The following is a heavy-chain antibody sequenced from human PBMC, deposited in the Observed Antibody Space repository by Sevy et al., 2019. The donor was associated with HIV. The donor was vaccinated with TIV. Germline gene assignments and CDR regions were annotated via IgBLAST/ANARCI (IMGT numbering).Heavy chain of an antibody. V-gene: IGHV4-61*01. J-gene: IGHJ5*02. CDR1: GGSVSSDISY. Sequence: SETLSLTCTVSGGSVSSDISYWNWIRQPPGNGLECIGSISYSGTTSYNPSLKSRVTISLDTSKNQFSLKVNSVTAADTAIYYCAKRDYGDYVDYFDPWGQGTLVTVSS. CDR2: ISYSGTT. CDR3: AKRDYGDYVDYFDP. D-gene: IGHD4-17*01.